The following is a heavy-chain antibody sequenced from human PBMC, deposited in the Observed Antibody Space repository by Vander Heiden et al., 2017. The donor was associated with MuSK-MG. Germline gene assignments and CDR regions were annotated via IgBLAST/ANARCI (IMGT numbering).Heavy chain of an antibody. CDR1: GYTFTGYY. V-gene: IGHV1-2*02. Sequence: QVQLVQSGAEAKKPGASVKVSCKASGYTFTGYYMHWVRQAPGQGLEWMGWINPNSGGTNYAQKGQCRVTMTRDTSISTADMERSRLRSDATAVYYCARVTTWTTRTGNWFDPWGQGTLVTVSS. CDR2: INPNSGGT. D-gene: IGHD4-17*01. CDR3: ARVTTWTTRTGNWFDP. J-gene: IGHJ5*02.